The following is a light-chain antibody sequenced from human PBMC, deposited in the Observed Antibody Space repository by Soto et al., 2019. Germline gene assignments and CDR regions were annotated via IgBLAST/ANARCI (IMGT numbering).Light chain of an antibody. Sequence: QSALTQPRSVSGSPGQSVTISCSGTRSDIGSSNYVSWYQQRPGQVPKLILYHVSKRPSGVPDRFSGSKSGSTASLTISGLQDEDEGDYYCCSYAGSYMSIFGGGTQVTVL. CDR3: CSYAGSYMSI. CDR2: HVS. J-gene: IGLJ2*01. CDR1: RSDIGSSNY. V-gene: IGLV2-11*01.